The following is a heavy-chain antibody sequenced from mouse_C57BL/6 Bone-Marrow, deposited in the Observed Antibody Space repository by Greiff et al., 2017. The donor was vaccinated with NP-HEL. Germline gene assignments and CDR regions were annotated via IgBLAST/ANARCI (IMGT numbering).Heavy chain of an antibody. V-gene: IGHV5-4*01. CDR2: ISDGGSYT. Sequence: EVMLVESGGGLVKPGGSLKLSCAASGFTFSSYAMSWVRQTPEKRLEWVATISDGGSYTYYPANVKGRFTISRDNAKNNLYLQMSHLKSEDTAMYYCARDPPAYDVNWYFDVWGTGTTVTVSS. J-gene: IGHJ1*03. CDR1: GFTFSSYA. D-gene: IGHD2-12*01. CDR3: ARDPPAYDVNWYFDV.